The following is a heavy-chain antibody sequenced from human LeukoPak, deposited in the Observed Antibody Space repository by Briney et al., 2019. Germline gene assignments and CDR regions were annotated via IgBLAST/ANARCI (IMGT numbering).Heavy chain of an antibody. V-gene: IGHV3-21*01. CDR2: ISLSRSYL. D-gene: IGHD1-20*01. CDR1: GFSLNIYT. J-gene: IGHJ6*03. Sequence: GGSLRLSCAASGFSLNIYTLNWVRQAPGKGLEWVSSISLSRSYLYYADSVKGRFTISRDNAKNSLYLQMSSLRAEDTAVYYCAREVGYNWENEGSPSYYYMDVWGKGTTVTVSS. CDR3: AREVGYNWENEGSPSYYYMDV.